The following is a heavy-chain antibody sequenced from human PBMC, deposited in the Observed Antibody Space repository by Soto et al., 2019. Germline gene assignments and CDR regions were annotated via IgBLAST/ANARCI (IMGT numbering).Heavy chain of an antibody. V-gene: IGHV4-4*02. CDR2: VYRTGST. CDR1: GGSISTSNW. CDR3: ARASATIAAAAIFDC. J-gene: IGHJ4*02. D-gene: IGHD6-13*01. Sequence: PSETLSLTCAVSGGSISTSNWWSWVRQPPGKGLEWIGEVYRTGSTNYNPSLESRLTISVDKSKNQFSLKLTSVTAADTAVYYCARASATIAAAAIFDCWGQGTLVTVS.